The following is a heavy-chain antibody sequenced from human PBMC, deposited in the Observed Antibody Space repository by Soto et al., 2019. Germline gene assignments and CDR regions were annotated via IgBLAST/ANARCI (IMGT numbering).Heavy chain of an antibody. D-gene: IGHD1-7*01. Sequence: PGGSLRLSCAASGFTFSSYSMNWVRQAPGKGLEWVSSISSSSSYIYYADSVKGRFTISRDNAKNSLYLQMNSLRAEDTAVYYCARGYGITGTTASWGQGTLVTVSS. CDR1: GFTFSSYS. CDR3: ARGYGITGTTAS. V-gene: IGHV3-21*01. CDR2: ISSSSSYI. J-gene: IGHJ1*01.